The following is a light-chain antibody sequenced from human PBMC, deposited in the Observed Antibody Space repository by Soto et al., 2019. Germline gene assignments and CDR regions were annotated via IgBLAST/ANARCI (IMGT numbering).Light chain of an antibody. J-gene: IGLJ1*01. CDR3: SSYTSNRGV. CDR1: SSDVGGYNF. CDR2: EVS. Sequence: QSALTQPASVSGSPGQSITISCTGTSSDVGGYNFVSWYQQHPGKAPKLMIYEVSNRPSGVSDRFSGSKSGNTASLTISGLQAEAEADYYCSSYTSNRGVFGTGTKLTVL. V-gene: IGLV2-14*01.